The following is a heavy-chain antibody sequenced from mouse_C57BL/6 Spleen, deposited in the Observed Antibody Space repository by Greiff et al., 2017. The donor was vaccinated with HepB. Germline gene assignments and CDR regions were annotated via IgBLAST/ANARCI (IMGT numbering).Heavy chain of an antibody. V-gene: IGHV1-62-2*01. J-gene: IGHJ4*01. Sequence: VQLQESGAELVKPGASVKLSCKASGYTFTEYTIHWVKQRSGQGLEWIGWFYPGSGSIKYNENFKDKATLTADKSSSTVYMELSRLTSEDSAVYFCARHEDRYYGKNRAMDYWGQGTSVTVSS. CDR1: GYTFTEYT. D-gene: IGHD1-1*01. CDR2: FYPGSGSI. CDR3: ARHEDRYYGKNRAMDY.